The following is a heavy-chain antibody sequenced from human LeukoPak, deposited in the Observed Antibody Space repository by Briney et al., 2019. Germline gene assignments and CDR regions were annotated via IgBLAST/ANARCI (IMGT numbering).Heavy chain of an antibody. V-gene: IGHV4-61*02. J-gene: IGHJ4*02. Sequence: PSETLSLTCTVSNGSISSDTYFWSWIRQPAGKGLEWIGRMSSSGISTYSPSLKSRVTLSIDTSKYQFSLRLSSVTAADTAVYFCARIRPGLVEPYYFDYWGQGTLLTVSS. CDR2: MSSSGIS. CDR1: NGSISSDTYF. D-gene: IGHD2-8*02. CDR3: ARIRPGLVEPYYFDY.